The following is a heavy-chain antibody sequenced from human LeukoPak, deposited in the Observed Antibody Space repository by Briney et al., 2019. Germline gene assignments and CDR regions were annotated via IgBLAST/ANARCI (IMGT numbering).Heavy chain of an antibody. CDR1: GYTFTSYY. J-gene: IGHJ3*02. V-gene: IGHV1-18*04. Sequence: GASVKVSCKASGYTFTSYYMHWVRQAPGQGLEWMGWISVYNGNTNYAQNLQGRVTMTTDTSTSTAYMELRSLRSDDTAEYYCASRSVFQLQPFGAFDIWGQGTMVTVSS. D-gene: IGHD2-2*01. CDR3: ASRSVFQLQPFGAFDI. CDR2: ISVYNGNT.